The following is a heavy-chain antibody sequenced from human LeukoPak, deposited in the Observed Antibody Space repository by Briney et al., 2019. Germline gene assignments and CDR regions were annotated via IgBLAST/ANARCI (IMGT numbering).Heavy chain of an antibody. D-gene: IGHD6-19*01. CDR1: GFTFSSYA. CDR3: AKDYQYSSGWYGGLSYYFDY. J-gene: IGHJ4*02. V-gene: IGHV3-23*01. CDR2: ISGGGGST. Sequence: GGSLRLSCAASGFTFSSYAMSWVRQAPGKGLEWVSTISGGGGSTYYADSVKGRFTISRDNSKNTLYLQVNCLRAEDTAVYYCAKDYQYSSGWYGGLSYYFDYWGQGTLVTVSS.